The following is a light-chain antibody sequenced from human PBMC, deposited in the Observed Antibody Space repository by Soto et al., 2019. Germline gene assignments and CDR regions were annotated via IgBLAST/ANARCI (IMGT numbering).Light chain of an antibody. CDR1: SSDIGAYDY. V-gene: IGLV2-14*03. Sequence: QSALTQPASVSGSPGQSITISCTGTSSDIGAYDYVSWYQQHPGGVPKLLIYDVTSRPSGVSSRFSGSKSGNTASLTISGLQADDESDYYCEAWDDSPNGPNRVFGGGTKLTVL. CDR2: DVT. J-gene: IGLJ3*02. CDR3: EAWDDSPNGPNRV.